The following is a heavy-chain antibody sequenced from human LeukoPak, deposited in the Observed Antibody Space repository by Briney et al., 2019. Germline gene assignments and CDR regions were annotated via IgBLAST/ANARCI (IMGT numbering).Heavy chain of an antibody. CDR2: IYHSGST. CDR3: ARVYSGSYLGYFDY. CDR1: GYSISSGYY. D-gene: IGHD1-26*01. V-gene: IGHV4-38-2*01. Sequence: PSETLSLTCAVSGYSISSGYYWGWIRRPPGKGLEWIGSIYHSGSTYYNPSLKSRVTISVDTSKNQFSLKLSSVTAADTAVYYCARVYSGSYLGYFDYWGQGTLVTVSS. J-gene: IGHJ4*02.